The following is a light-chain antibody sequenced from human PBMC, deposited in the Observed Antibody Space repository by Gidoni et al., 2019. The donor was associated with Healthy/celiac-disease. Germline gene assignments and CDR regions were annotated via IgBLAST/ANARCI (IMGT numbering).Light chain of an antibody. J-gene: IGKJ1*01. Sequence: DIQMTQSPSSLSASVGDRVTITCRASQSISSYLNWYQQTPGKAPKLLIYAASSLQSGVPSRFSGSGSGTDFTLTISRLKPEDFATYYCQQSYSTPPTFGQXTKVEIK. CDR1: QSISSY. CDR2: AAS. CDR3: QQSYSTPPT. V-gene: IGKV1-39*01.